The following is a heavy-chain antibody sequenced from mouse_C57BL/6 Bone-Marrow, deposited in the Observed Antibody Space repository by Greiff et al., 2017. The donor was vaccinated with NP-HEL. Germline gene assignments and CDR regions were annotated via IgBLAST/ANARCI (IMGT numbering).Heavy chain of an antibody. CDR3: ASLGSD. D-gene: IGHD3-1*01. J-gene: IGHJ3*01. CDR1: GYAFSSSW. Sequence: QVQLKQSGPELVKPGASVKISCKASGYAFSSSWMNWVKQRPGTGLEWIGRIYPGDGDTNSNGKFKGKATLTADKSSSTAYMQLSSLTSEDSAVYFCASLGSDWGQGTLVTVSA. CDR2: IYPGDGDT. V-gene: IGHV1-82*01.